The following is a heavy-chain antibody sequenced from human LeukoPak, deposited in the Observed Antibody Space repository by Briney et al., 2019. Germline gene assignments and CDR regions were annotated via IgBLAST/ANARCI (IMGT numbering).Heavy chain of an antibody. V-gene: IGHV3-30*18. D-gene: IGHD3-22*01. Sequence: PGRSLRLSCAASGFTFSSYGMHWVRQAPGKGLEWVAVISYDGSNKYYADSVKGRFTFSRDNSKNTLYLQMNSLRAEDTAVYYCAKDKDYYDSSGSLYFDYWGQGTLVTVSS. CDR2: ISYDGSNK. J-gene: IGHJ4*02. CDR3: AKDKDYYDSSGSLYFDY. CDR1: GFTFSSYG.